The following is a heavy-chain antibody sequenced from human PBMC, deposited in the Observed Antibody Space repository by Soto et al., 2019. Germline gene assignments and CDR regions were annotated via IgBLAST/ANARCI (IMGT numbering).Heavy chain of an antibody. CDR3: ATGGGSYGNFDY. V-gene: IGHV1-24*01. J-gene: IGHJ4*02. Sequence: ASVKVSCKVSGYTLTELSMHWVRQAPGKGLEWMGGFDPEDGETIYAQKFQGRVTMTEDTSTDTAYMELSSLRSEDTAVYYCATGGGSYGNFDYWGQGPLVTVSS. CDR2: FDPEDGET. D-gene: IGHD5-18*01. CDR1: GYTLTELS.